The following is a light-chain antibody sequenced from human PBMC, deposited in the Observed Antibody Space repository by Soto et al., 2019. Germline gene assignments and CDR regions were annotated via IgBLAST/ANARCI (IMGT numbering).Light chain of an antibody. J-gene: IGLJ3*02. CDR3: SSYTSSSTWV. V-gene: IGLV2-14*01. CDR1: SSDVGGYNY. Sequence: QSVLTQPASVSGSPGQSITISCTGTSSDVGGYNYVSWYQQHPGKAPKLMIYEVSNRPSGVSNRFSGSKSGYTASLTISGLQAEDEADYYCSSYTSSSTWVFGGGTKVTVL. CDR2: EVS.